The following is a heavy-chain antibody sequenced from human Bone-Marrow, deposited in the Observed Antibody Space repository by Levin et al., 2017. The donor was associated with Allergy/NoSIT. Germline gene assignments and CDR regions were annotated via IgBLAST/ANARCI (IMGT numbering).Heavy chain of an antibody. V-gene: IGHV4-31*03. J-gene: IGHJ6*02. CDR1: GGSISSGGYY. CDR2: IYYSGST. D-gene: IGHD2-2*01. Sequence: SETLSLTCTVSGGSISSGGYYWSWIRQHPGKGLEWIGYIYYSGSTYYNPSLKSRVTISVDTSKNQFSLKLSSVTAADTAVYYCARDSALGYCSSTSCYYNYGMDVWGQGTTVTVSS. CDR3: ARDSALGYCSSTSCYYNYGMDV.